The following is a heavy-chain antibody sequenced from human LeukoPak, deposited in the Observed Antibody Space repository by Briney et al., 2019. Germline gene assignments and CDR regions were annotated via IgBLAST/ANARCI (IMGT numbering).Heavy chain of an antibody. CDR1: GFTFSNYW. Sequence: GGSLRLSCAASGFTFSNYWMHWVRQAPGKGLEWVSTISDSGANTYYADSVRGRFTISRDNSKNTLYLQKNSLRADDTAIYYCAKSMTLQWRGFFDLWGRGTHVTVSS. CDR3: AKSMTLQWRGFFDL. V-gene: IGHV3-23*01. CDR2: ISDSGANT. D-gene: IGHD6-19*01. J-gene: IGHJ2*01.